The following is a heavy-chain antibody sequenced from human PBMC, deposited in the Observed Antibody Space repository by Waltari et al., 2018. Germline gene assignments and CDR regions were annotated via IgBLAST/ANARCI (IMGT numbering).Heavy chain of an antibody. Sequence: QVQLVESGGGVVQSGRSLRLSCEASEFTFSSYAMHWVRQAPGKGLEWVAVISYNGRNIYYVDSVKGRFTISRDNSKKTLYMQMNSLRAEDTAVYYCARDYCDRTNCHGMDVWGQGTTVTVSS. CDR1: EFTFSSYA. J-gene: IGHJ6*02. CDR3: ARDYCDRTNCHGMDV. CDR2: ISYNGRNI. V-gene: IGHV3-30*04. D-gene: IGHD3-22*01.